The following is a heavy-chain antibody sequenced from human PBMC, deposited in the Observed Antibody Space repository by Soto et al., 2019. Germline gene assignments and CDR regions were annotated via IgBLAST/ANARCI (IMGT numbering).Heavy chain of an antibody. CDR1: GGFISSYY. J-gene: IGHJ5*02. Sequence: QVLLQESGPGVVKPSETLSLTCSVSGGFISSYYWSWIRQTPGKGLEWIASMHYSGDTHYNPSLKSRVTISVDTSNTQFSLKMSYVTAADTAVYYCARLTGMTSATTDRGFDPWGQGTLVTVSS. CDR2: MHYSGDT. D-gene: IGHD4-17*01. CDR3: ARLTGMTSATTDRGFDP. V-gene: IGHV4-39*01.